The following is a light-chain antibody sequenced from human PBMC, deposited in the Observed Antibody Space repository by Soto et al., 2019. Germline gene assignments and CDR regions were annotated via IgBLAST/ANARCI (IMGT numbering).Light chain of an antibody. Sequence: EIVLTQSPGTLSLSPGERATLSCRASQSVSISYLGWYQQKPGQAPRLLIYGTSSRATGIPDRFSGSGSGTDFTLTISRLEPEDFAVYYCQLYGSSFTFGPGTTVDI. CDR1: QSVSISY. J-gene: IGKJ3*01. CDR2: GTS. CDR3: QLYGSSFT. V-gene: IGKV3-20*01.